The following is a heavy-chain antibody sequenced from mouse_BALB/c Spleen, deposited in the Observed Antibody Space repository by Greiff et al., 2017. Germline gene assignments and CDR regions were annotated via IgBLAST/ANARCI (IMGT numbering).Heavy chain of an antibody. D-gene: IGHD2-4*01. CDR2: ISTYYGDA. CDR3: AREITAGPPGYFDV. V-gene: IGHV1S137*01. Sequence: QVQLQQSGAELVRPGVSVKISCKGSGYTFTDYAMPWVKQSHAKSLEWIGVISTYYGDASYNQKFKGKATMTVDKSSSTAYMELARLTSEDSAIYYCAREITAGPPGYFDVWGAGTTVTVSS. CDR1: GYTFTDYA. J-gene: IGHJ1*01.